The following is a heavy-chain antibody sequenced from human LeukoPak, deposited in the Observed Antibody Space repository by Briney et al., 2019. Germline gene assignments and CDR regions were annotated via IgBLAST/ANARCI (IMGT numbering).Heavy chain of an antibody. D-gene: IGHD4-17*01. CDR1: GFTFNNYA. J-gene: IGHJ6*03. Sequence: PGGSLRLPCAASGFTFNNYAMSWVRQAPGKGLEWVSAITGSGGSTYYSDSVKGRFTISRDNSKNSLYLQMNSLRAEDTAVYYCNRKTTYYSMDVSGKGNTFTVSS. CDR3: NRKTTYYSMDV. V-gene: IGHV3-23*01. CDR2: ITGSGGST.